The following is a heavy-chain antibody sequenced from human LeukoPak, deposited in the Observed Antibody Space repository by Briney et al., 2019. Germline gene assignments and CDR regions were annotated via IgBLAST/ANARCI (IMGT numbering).Heavy chain of an antibody. CDR2: ITASGTAM. CDR1: GFTFSSYS. D-gene: IGHD1-26*01. V-gene: IGHV3-48*02. Sequence: GGSLRLSCAASGFTFSSYSMNWVRQAPGKGLEWVSHITASGTAMFYADSVKGRFTISRDNAKNSPYLQMNSLRDEDTAVYYCASSGSYRFDYWGQGTLVTVSS. J-gene: IGHJ4*02. CDR3: ASSGSYRFDY.